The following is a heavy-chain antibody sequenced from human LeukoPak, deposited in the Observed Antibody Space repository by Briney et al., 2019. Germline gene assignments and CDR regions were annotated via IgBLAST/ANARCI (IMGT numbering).Heavy chain of an antibody. J-gene: IGHJ5*02. CDR1: GGSISSGGYY. CDR2: IYHSGST. V-gene: IGHV4-30-2*01. D-gene: IGHD6-13*01. Sequence: TPSETLSLTCTVSGGSISSGGYYWNWIRQPPGKGLEWIGYIYHSGSTYYNPSLKSRVTISVDRSKNQFSLKLSSVTAADTAVYYRARVDRIAAAGAFDPWGQGTLVTVSS. CDR3: ARVDRIAAAGAFDP.